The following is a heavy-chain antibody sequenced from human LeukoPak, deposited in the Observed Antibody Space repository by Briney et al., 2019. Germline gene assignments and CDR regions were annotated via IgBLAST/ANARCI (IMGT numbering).Heavy chain of an antibody. CDR2: IYYSGST. J-gene: IGHJ4*02. Sequence: SETLSLTCTVSGGSISSSSYYWGWIRQPPGKGLEWIGSIYYSGSTYYNPSLKSRVTIFVDTSKNQFSLKLSSVTAADTAVYYCARLGAAAQTFDYWGQGTLVTVSS. CDR3: ARLGAAAQTFDY. D-gene: IGHD2-15*01. V-gene: IGHV4-39*01. CDR1: GGSISSSSYY.